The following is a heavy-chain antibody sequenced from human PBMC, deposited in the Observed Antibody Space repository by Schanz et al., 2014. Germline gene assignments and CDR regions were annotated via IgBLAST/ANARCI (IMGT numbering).Heavy chain of an antibody. D-gene: IGHD3-10*01. V-gene: IGHV1-69*02. Sequence: QVQLVQSGPEVKKPGSSVKVSCQAFGDTFSKYNIMWVRQAPGQGLEWMGRIIPSLGLAKYEQKFQDKVTITADTSTTTAYMELSGLRSEDTAVYFCTSEAHNHDGLRSYSNVWGQGTLVTVTS. CDR2: IIPSLGLA. CDR1: GDTFSKYN. J-gene: IGHJ4*02. CDR3: TSEAHNHDGLRSYSNV.